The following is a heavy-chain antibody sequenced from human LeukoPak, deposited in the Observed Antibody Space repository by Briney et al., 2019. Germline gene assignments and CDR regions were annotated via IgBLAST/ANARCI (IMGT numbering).Heavy chain of an antibody. CDR3: ARDTAHLAAAGAEPFDY. D-gene: IGHD6-13*01. V-gene: IGHV1-3*01. J-gene: IGHJ4*02. Sequence: KFQGRVTITRDTSASTGYMELSSLRSEDTAVYYCARDTAHLAAAGAEPFDYWGQGTLVTVSS.